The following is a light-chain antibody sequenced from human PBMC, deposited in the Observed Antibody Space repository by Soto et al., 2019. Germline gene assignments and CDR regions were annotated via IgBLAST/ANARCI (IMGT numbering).Light chain of an antibody. CDR3: LQDYNYPFT. CDR2: GAS. CDR1: QDISKD. J-gene: IGKJ2*01. Sequence: QTGQSPSCLTAYVKDGVTITFRARQDISKDLAWYQQKPGQAPQILIYGASTLQTGVASRFRGSGSATDFTLTISSLQPEDSAAYYCLQDYNYPFTFGQGTKVDI. V-gene: IGKV1-6*01.